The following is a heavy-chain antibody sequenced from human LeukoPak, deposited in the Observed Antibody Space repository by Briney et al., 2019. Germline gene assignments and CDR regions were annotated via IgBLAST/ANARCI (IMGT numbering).Heavy chain of an antibody. CDR1: GYTVTTYY. Sequence: ASVKVSCKASGYTVTTYYMHWVRQAPGQGLEWMGWISAYNGNTNYAQKLQGRVTMTTDTSTSTAYMELRSLRSDDTAVYYCARDRPLGPDIVVVPVLGSGYYGMDVWGQGTTVTVSS. CDR2: ISAYNGNT. J-gene: IGHJ6*02. V-gene: IGHV1-18*04. D-gene: IGHD2-2*01. CDR3: ARDRPLGPDIVVVPVLGSGYYGMDV.